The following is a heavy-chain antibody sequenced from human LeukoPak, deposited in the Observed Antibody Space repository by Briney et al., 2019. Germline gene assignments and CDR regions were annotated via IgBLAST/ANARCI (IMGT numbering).Heavy chain of an antibody. D-gene: IGHD1-26*01. CDR1: GFTFSSYA. CDR3: VRAPISIAGGYYFDY. V-gene: IGHV3-23*01. J-gene: IGHJ4*02. CDR2: ISGSGGST. Sequence: GGSLRLSCAASGFTFSSYAMSWVRQAPGKGLEWVSAISGSGGSTYYADSVKGRFTISRDNAKNTLYLQMNSLRAEDTAVYYCVRAPISIAGGYYFDYWGQGTLATVSS.